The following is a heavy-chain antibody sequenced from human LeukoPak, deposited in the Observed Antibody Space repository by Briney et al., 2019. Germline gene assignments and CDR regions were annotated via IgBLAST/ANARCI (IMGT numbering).Heavy chain of an antibody. CDR3: VRDRGYSTFDY. J-gene: IGHJ4*02. CDR2: MKEDGGEI. V-gene: IGHV3-7*01. Sequence: GGSLRLSCAGSGFLFSNYWMAWLRQAPGKGLEWVANMKEDGGEINYVDSVKGRFTISRDNAKISLDLQMNSLRVDDTAVYYCVRDRGYSTFDYWGQGTLVIASS. CDR1: GFLFSNYW. D-gene: IGHD4-23*01.